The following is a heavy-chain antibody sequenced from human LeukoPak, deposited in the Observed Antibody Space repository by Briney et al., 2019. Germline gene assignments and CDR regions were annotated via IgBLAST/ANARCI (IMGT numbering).Heavy chain of an antibody. CDR3: AREGAAAGNIDY. Sequence: GGSLRLSCVGSGFSFSTYGMTWVRQAPGKGLEWVSSVSSSGETTYYADSVKGRFTISRDNAKNSLYLQMNSLRAEDTALYYCAREGAAAGNIDYWGQGTLVTVSS. CDR1: GFSFSTYG. V-gene: IGHV3-48*04. CDR2: VSSSGETT. J-gene: IGHJ4*02. D-gene: IGHD6-13*01.